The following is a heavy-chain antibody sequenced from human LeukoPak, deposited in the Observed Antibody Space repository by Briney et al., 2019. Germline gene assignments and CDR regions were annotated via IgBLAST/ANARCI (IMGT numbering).Heavy chain of an antibody. CDR3: AKGDYYDLDY. D-gene: IGHD3-22*01. V-gene: IGHV3-23*01. Sequence: GGSLRLSCAVSGFTFSNYGMNWVRQAAGKGLEWVAIITSGVGITYYADSVKGRFTISRDNSKNTLYLQMNSLRAEDTAVYYCAKGDYYDLDYWGQGTLVTVSS. CDR1: GFTFSNYG. J-gene: IGHJ4*02. CDR2: ITSGVGIT.